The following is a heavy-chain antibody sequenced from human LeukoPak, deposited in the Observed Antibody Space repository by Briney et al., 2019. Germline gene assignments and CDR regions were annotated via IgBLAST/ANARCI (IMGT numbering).Heavy chain of an antibody. J-gene: IGHJ6*03. Sequence: ASVKVSCKASGYTFTGYYMHWVRQAPGQGLEWMGWINPNSGGTNYAQKFQGRVTMTRDTSISTAYMELSRLRSDDTAVYYCARAGWFGDPMRDYYYYYMDVWGKGTTVTVSS. CDR1: GYTFTGYY. CDR3: ARAGWFGDPMRDYYYYYMDV. V-gene: IGHV1-2*02. D-gene: IGHD3-10*01. CDR2: INPNSGGT.